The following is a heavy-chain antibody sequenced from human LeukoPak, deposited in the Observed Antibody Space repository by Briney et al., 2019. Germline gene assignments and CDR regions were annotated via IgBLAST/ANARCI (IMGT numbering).Heavy chain of an antibody. J-gene: IGHJ4*02. CDR2: INSDGSDT. D-gene: IGHD4-23*01. Sequence: GGSLRLSCAASGFTFSSYGMHWVRQVSGEGLVWVSRINSDGSDTYYADSVKGRFTISRDNAKNTLYLQMNSLRAEDTAVYYCARRTVTLDYWGQGSLVTVSS. CDR3: ARRTVTLDY. V-gene: IGHV3-74*01. CDR1: GFTFSSYG.